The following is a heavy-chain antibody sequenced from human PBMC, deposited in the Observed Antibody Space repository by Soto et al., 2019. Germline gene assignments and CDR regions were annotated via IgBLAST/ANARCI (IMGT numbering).Heavy chain of an antibody. V-gene: IGHV3-9*01. CDR3: VKDTRIFGLAPPYYMDV. D-gene: IGHD3-3*01. J-gene: IGHJ6*03. CDR2: ISWNSGSI. Sequence: GGSLRLSCAASGFTFDDYAMHWVRQAPGKGLEWVSGISWNSGSIGYADSVKGRFTISRDNAKNSLYLQMNSLRAEDTALYYCVKDTRIFGLAPPYYMDVWGKGTTVTVSS. CDR1: GFTFDDYA.